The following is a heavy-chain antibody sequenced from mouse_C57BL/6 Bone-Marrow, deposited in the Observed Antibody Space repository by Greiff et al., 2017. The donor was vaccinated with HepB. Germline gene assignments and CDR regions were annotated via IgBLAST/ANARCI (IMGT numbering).Heavy chain of an antibody. Sequence: EVKLVESEGGLVQPGSSMKLSCTASGFTFSDYYMAWVRQVPEKGLEWVANINYDGSSTYYLDSLKSRFIISRDNAKNILYLQMSSLKSEDTATYYCARDIYYYGSSHWYFDVWGTGTTVTVSS. CDR1: GFTFSDYY. V-gene: IGHV5-16*01. D-gene: IGHD1-1*01. J-gene: IGHJ1*03. CDR2: INYDGSST. CDR3: ARDIYYYGSSHWYFDV.